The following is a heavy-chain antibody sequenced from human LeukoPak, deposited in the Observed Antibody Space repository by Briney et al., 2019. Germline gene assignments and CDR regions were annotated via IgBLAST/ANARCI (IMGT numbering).Heavy chain of an antibody. Sequence: SETLSLTCSVSGGSISSDYWSWIRQPPGKGLEWIGSIHYSGSTYYSPSLKSRVTISVDTSRNQFSLKLSSVTAADTAVYYCATGGGIAVAGLWGQGTLVTVSS. CDR1: GGSISSDY. CDR2: IHYSGST. V-gene: IGHV4-59*04. D-gene: IGHD6-19*01. J-gene: IGHJ4*02. CDR3: ATGGGIAVAGL.